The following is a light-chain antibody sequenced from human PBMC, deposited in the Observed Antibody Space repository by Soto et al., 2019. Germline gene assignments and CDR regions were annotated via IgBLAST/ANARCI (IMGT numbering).Light chain of an antibody. Sequence: QSALTQPASVSGSPGQSITISCTGTSSDVGSYNLVSWYQQHPGKAPKLMLYEGSKRPSGVSNRFSGSKSGSTASLTISGLQAEDESDYYCCSYAGSSTYVFGTGTRSPS. CDR2: EGS. V-gene: IGLV2-23*01. J-gene: IGLJ1*01. CDR3: CSYAGSSTYV. CDR1: SSDVGSYNL.